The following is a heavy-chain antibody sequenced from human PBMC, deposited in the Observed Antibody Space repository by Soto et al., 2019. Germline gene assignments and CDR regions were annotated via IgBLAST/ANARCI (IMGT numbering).Heavy chain of an antibody. Sequence: PSQTLSLTCAISGDSVSSNSAAWNWIRQSPSKGLEWLGRTYYRSKWSNDYAVSVKSRITINPDTSKNQFSLQLNSVTPEDTAVFYFERGCFWYRCGTHKYLFAFPARGSFDP. J-gene: IGHJ5*02. CDR3: ERGCFWYRCGTHKYLFAFPARGSFDP. V-gene: IGHV6-1*01. D-gene: IGHD1-26*01. CDR2: TYYRSKWSN. CDR1: GDSVSSNSAA.